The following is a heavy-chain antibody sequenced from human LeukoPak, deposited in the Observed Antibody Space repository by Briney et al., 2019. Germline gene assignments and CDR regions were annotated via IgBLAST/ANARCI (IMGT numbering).Heavy chain of an antibody. V-gene: IGHV3-23*01. CDR1: GFTFSSYA. CDR2: ISGSGGST. D-gene: IGHD6-13*01. Sequence: GGSLRLSCAASGFTFSSYAMSWVRQAPGKGLEWVSAISGSGGSTYYADSVKGRFTISRDNSKDTLYLQMNGLRAEDTAVYFCAKQSAGSAAWYSLHYDFWGQGTLVTVSS. J-gene: IGHJ4*02. CDR3: AKQSAGSAAWYSLHYDF.